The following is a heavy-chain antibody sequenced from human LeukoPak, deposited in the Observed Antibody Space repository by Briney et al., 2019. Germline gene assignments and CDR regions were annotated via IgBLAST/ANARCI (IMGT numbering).Heavy chain of an antibody. CDR1: GGSISSLNYH. CDR2: IYTSGST. CDR3: GRDPGGSGPAS. V-gene: IGHV4-61*02. D-gene: IGHD6-19*01. Sequence: SETLSLTCTVSGGSISSLNYHWTWIRQPAGKVLELIGRIYTSGSTNYSPSFKSRVTISIDTSKNQFSLKLSSVTAADTAVYYCGRDPGGSGPASWGPGTLVTVSS. J-gene: IGHJ5*02.